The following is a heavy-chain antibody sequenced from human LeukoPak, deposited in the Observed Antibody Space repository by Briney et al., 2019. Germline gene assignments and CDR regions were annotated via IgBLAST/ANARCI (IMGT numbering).Heavy chain of an antibody. CDR2: INPNSGGT. D-gene: IGHD5-12*01. CDR3: ARDRVGVVATIYDY. V-gene: IGHV1-2*02. CDR1: GYTFTGYY. J-gene: IGHJ4*02. Sequence: VASVKVSCKASGYTFTGYYMHWVRQAPGQGLEWMGWINPNSGGTNYAQKFQGRVTMTRDTSISTAYMELSRLRSDDTAVYYCARDRVGVVATIYDYWGQGTLVTVSS.